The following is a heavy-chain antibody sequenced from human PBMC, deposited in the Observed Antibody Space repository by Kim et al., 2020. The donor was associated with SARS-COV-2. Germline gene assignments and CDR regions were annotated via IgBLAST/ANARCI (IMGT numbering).Heavy chain of an antibody. J-gene: IGHJ3*02. D-gene: IGHD3-10*01. CDR2: INTNTGNP. CDR3: AARGVIIERAAAFDI. Sequence: ASVKVSCKASGYTFTSYAMNWVRQAPGQGLEWMGWINTNTGNPTYAQGFTGRFVFSLDTSVSTAYLQISSLKAEDTAVYYCAARGVIIERAAAFDIWGQGTMVTVSS. V-gene: IGHV7-4-1*02. CDR1: GYTFTSYA.